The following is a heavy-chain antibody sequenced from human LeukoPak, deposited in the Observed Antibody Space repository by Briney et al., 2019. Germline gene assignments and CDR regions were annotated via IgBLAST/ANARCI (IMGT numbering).Heavy chain of an antibody. CDR1: GFTFSSYW. CDR2: IKQDGSEE. D-gene: IGHD2-2*02. V-gene: IGHV3-7*01. Sequence: GGSLRLSCAASGFTFSSYWMSWVRQAPGKGLEWVANIKQDGSEENYVDSVKGRFTISRDNAKNSLYLQMNSLRAEDTAVYYCARAHIPGENQLLYVSYFDYWGQGTLVTVSS. CDR3: ARAHIPGENQLLYVSYFDY. J-gene: IGHJ4*02.